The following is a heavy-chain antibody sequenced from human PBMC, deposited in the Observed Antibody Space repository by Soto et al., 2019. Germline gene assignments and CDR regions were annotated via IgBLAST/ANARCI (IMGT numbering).Heavy chain of an antibody. CDR1: GGYVHSYY. Sequence: SETLSLTCSVSGGYVHSYYWSWLRQSPGRGLEWIAYIYYTGSTKYNPSLKSRATISLDTSKNEVYLKMTSVTAADTAVYYCARARVRCVSPDYDFWGQGTQVTVSS. CDR2: IYYTGST. J-gene: IGHJ4*02. D-gene: IGHD2-8*01. V-gene: IGHV4-59*02. CDR3: ARARVRCVSPDYDF.